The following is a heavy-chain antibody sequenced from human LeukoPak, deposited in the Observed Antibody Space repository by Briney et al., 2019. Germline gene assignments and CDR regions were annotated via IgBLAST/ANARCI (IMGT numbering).Heavy chain of an antibody. V-gene: IGHV3-9*01. J-gene: IGHJ5*02. Sequence: GGSLRLSCAASGFTFDDYAMHWVRQAPGKGLEWVSGISWNSGSIGYADSVKGRFTISRDNAKNSLYLQMNSLRAEDTAVYYCAKFYPATYYDFWSGNDNWFAPWGQGTLVTVSS. CDR2: ISWNSGSI. CDR3: AKFYPATYYDFWSGNDNWFAP. CDR1: GFTFDDYA. D-gene: IGHD3-3*01.